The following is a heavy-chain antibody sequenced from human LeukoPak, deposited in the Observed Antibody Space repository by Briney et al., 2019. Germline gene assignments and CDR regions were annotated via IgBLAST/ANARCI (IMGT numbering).Heavy chain of an antibody. J-gene: IGHJ4*02. CDR1: GFTFSNAW. CDR2: IKSKTDGGTT. CDR3: AKTQWARTVVKTPSCPFDY. D-gene: IGHD4-23*01. V-gene: IGHV3-15*01. Sequence: PGGSLRLSCAASGFTFSNAWMSWVRQAPGKGLEWVGRIKSKTDGGTTDYAAPVKGRFTISRDDSKNTLYLQMNSLKTEDTAVYYCAKTQWARTVVKTPSCPFDYWGQGTLVTVSS.